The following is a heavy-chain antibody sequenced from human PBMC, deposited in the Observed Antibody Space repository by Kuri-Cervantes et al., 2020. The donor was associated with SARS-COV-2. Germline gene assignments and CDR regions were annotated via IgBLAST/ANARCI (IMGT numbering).Heavy chain of an antibody. CDR2: IYSGGST. J-gene: IGHJ4*02. Sequence: GESLKISCAASGFTVSSNYMSWVRQAPGKGLEWVSVIYSGGSTYYADSVKGRFTISRDNSKNTLYLQMKSLRAEDTAVYYCASCSLHGDYGYFDYWGQGTLVTVSS. CDR1: GFTVSSNY. D-gene: IGHD4-17*01. V-gene: IGHV3-66*01. CDR3: ASCSLHGDYGYFDY.